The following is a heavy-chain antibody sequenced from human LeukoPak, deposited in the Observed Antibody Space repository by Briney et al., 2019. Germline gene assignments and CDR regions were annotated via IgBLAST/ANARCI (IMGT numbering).Heavy chain of an antibody. V-gene: IGHV4-39*01. D-gene: IGHD6-19*01. Sequence: SETLSLTCTVSGGSISSSSYYWGWIRQPPGKGLEWIGSIYYSGSTYYNPSLKSRVTISVDTSKNQFSLKLSSVTAADTAVYYCARPESGWYLQSNHGAFDIWGQGTMVTVSS. CDR3: ARPESGWYLQSNHGAFDI. J-gene: IGHJ3*02. CDR2: IYYSGST. CDR1: GGSISSSSYY.